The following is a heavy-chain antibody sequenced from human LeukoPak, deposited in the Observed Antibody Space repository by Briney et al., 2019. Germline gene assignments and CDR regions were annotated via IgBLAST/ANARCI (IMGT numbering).Heavy chain of an antibody. CDR2: IIPIFDTA. D-gene: IGHD3-9*01. Sequence: ASVKVSCKASGGTFSNYAISWVRQAPRQGLEWMGGIIPIFDTADNAQKFQGRLTITADESTSTAYMELSSLRAEDTAVYYCARDLLGSATSYSSGAWDYWGQGTLVTVSS. J-gene: IGHJ4*02. CDR3: ARDLLGSATSYSSGAWDY. CDR1: GGTFSNYA. V-gene: IGHV1-69*13.